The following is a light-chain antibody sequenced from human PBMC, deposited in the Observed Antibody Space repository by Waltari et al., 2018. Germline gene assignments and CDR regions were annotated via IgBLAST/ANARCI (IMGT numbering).Light chain of an antibody. CDR3: QRYDWSPPGYT. CDR1: QTVDSNS. J-gene: IGKJ2*01. CDR2: AAS. V-gene: IGKV3-20*01. Sequence: IALTQSPGTLSLSPGERATLSCRASQTVDSNSVAWYQQRPGQVPRPLIFAASSRATGIPDRFSASGSGTDFTLTISRLEPEDFAVYYCQRYDWSPPGYTFGQGTKLEIK.